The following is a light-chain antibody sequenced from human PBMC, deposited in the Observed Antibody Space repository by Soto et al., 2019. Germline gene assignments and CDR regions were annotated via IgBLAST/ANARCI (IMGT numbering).Light chain of an antibody. CDR3: PQYNGWPWT. Sequence: VRTQSPATLTVSPGERVTLSCRASHSAGTYLAWYLQRPGQAPRLLMYGASTRATDIPARFSGSGSGTEFTLTITGLQSEDFAVYYCPQYNGWPWTFGLGTKV. J-gene: IGKJ1*01. V-gene: IGKV3-15*01. CDR2: GAS. CDR1: HSAGTY.